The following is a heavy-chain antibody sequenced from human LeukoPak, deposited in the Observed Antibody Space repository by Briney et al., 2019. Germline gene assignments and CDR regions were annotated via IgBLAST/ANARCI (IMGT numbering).Heavy chain of an antibody. CDR2: IIPIFGTA. D-gene: IGHD5-18*01. V-gene: IGHV1-69*13. Sequence: GASVKVSCKASGGTFSSYAISWVRQAPGQGLEWMGGIIPIFGTANYAQKFQGRVTITADESTSTAYMELSSLRSEDTAVYYCARVANYVDTAMVNYNWFDPWGQGTLVTVSS. CDR1: GGTFSSYA. J-gene: IGHJ5*02. CDR3: ARVANYVDTAMVNYNWFDP.